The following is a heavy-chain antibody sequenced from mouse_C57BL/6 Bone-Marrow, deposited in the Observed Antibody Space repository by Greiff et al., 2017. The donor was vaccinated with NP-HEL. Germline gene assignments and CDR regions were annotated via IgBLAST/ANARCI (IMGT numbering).Heavy chain of an antibody. Sequence: LQESGPELVKPGASVKISCKASGYAFSSSWMNWVKQRPGKGLEWIGRIYPGDGDTNYNGKFKGKATLTADKSSSTAYMQLSSLTSEDSAVYFCAKTPLYYYGGRYFDVWGTGTTVTVSS. CDR2: IYPGDGDT. J-gene: IGHJ1*03. CDR1: GYAFSSSW. D-gene: IGHD1-1*02. V-gene: IGHV1-82*01. CDR3: AKTPLYYYGGRYFDV.